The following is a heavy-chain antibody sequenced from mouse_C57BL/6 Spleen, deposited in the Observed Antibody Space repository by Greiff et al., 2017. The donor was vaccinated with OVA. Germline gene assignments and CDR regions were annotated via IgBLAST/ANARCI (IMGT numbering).Heavy chain of an antibody. Sequence: QVQLKQSGAELVRPGASVTLSCKASGYTFTDYEMHWVKQTPVHGLEWIGAIDPETGGTAYNQKFKGKAILTADKSSSTAYMELRSLTSEDSAVYYGTRREESFWYFDVWGTGTTVTVSS. CDR3: TRREESFWYFDV. CDR1: GYTFTDYE. J-gene: IGHJ1*03. CDR2: IDPETGGT. V-gene: IGHV1-15*01.